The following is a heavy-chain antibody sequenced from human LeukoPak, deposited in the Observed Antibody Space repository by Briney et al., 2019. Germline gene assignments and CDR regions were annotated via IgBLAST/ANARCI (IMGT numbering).Heavy chain of an antibody. CDR2: INPNSGGT. CDR1: GYTFTGYY. J-gene: IGHJ3*02. V-gene: IGHV1-2*02. CDR3: AGATIFGPLDAFDI. D-gene: IGHD3-3*01. Sequence: ASVKVSCKASGYTFTGYYMHWVRQAPGQGLEWMGWINPNSGGTNYAQKFQGRVTMTRDTSISTAYMELSRLRSDDTAVYYCAGATIFGPLDAFDIWGQGTMVTVSS.